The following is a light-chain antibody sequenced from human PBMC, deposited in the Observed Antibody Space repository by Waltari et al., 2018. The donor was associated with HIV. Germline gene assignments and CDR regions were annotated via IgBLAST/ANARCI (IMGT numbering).Light chain of an antibody. V-gene: IGLV1-47*01. Sequence: QSVLTQPPSASGTPGQRVTISCSGSSSNIGSYYVYWYQQLPGTAPKLLIYRNNPRPSGVPDRFPGSKSGTSASLAIRGLRSEDEADYYCAAWADSLSAVVFGGGTKLTVL. CDR1: SSNIGSYY. J-gene: IGLJ2*01. CDR2: RNN. CDR3: AAWADSLSAVV.